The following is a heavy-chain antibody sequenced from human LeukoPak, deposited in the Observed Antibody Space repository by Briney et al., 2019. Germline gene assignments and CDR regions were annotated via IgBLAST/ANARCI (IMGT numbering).Heavy chain of an antibody. V-gene: IGHV4-31*03. Sequence: SQTLSLTCTVSGGSISSGGYYWSWIRQHPGKGLEWIGYIYYSGSTYYNPSLKSRVTISVDTSKNQFSLSLSSVTAADTAVYYCARITFVVEGYGMDVWGQGTTVTVSS. J-gene: IGHJ6*02. CDR2: IYYSGST. CDR1: GGSISSGGYY. CDR3: ARITFVVEGYGMDV. D-gene: IGHD2-21*01.